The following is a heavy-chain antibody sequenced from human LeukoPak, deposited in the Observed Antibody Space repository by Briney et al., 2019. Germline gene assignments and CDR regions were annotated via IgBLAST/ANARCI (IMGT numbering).Heavy chain of an antibody. J-gene: IGHJ3*02. CDR1: GFTFSKDW. Sequence: GGSLRLSCAASGFTFSKDWMSWVRQAPGKGLEWGGRIKSKADGGTADYATPVKGRFTISRDDSKNTLYLQMNSLKTEDTAVYYCTTYNDKDAFNIWGQGTMVTVSS. D-gene: IGHD1-1*01. V-gene: IGHV3-15*01. CDR3: TTYNDKDAFNI. CDR2: IKSKADGGTA.